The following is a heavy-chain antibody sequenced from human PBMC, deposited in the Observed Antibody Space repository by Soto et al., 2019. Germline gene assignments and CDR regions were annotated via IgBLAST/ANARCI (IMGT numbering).Heavy chain of an antibody. J-gene: IGHJ4*02. D-gene: IGHD6-19*01. CDR3: ARHRREYSSGWPDY. CDR2: IYYSGST. V-gene: IGHV4-59*08. Sequence: QVQLQESGPGLVKPSETLSLTCTVSGGSISSYYWSWIRQPPGKGLEWIGYIYYSGSTNYNPSLKSRVTISVDTSKNQFSLKLSSVTAADTAVYYCARHRREYSSGWPDYWGQGTLVTVSS. CDR1: GGSISSYY.